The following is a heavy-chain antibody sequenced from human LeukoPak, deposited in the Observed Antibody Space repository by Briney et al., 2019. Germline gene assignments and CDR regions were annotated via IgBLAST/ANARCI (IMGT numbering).Heavy chain of an antibody. CDR2: IRDKGSGGTT. D-gene: IGHD3-22*01. J-gene: IGHJ4*02. CDR3: ARMKRKDYYDRNGYYRVFDY. CDR1: GFTFGDYA. V-gene: IGHV3-49*04. Sequence: GGSLRLSCKASGFTFGDYAMSWVRQAPGKGLEGVSFIRDKGSGGTTEYAASVQGRFIISRDDSKSITYLQMNSLKTEDTAVYYCARMKRKDYYDRNGYYRVFDYWGQGTLVTVSS.